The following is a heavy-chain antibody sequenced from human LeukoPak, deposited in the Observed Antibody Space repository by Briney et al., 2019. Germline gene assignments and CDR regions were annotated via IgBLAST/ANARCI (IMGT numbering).Heavy chain of an antibody. V-gene: IGHV3-7*05. Sequence: GGSLRLSCVASEFTHKYMSWVRQAPGKGLEWVANIKQDGSDKNYVDSVKGRFTISRDNTKNSVYLEMNSLRVEDTAVYYCAREFSWSGRDIWGQGTLVTVSS. CDR2: IKQDGSDK. CDR1: EFTHKY. J-gene: IGHJ1*01. CDR3: AREFSWSGRDI. D-gene: IGHD1-14*01.